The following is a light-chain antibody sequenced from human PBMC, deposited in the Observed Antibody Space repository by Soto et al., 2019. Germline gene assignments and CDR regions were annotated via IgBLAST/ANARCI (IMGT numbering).Light chain of an antibody. CDR1: DSNIGNNS. CDR3: GSWDTALRVVL. V-gene: IGLV1-51*01. CDR2: DNS. J-gene: IGLJ2*01. Sequence: QSVLTQPHSVSAAPGQKVTISCSGSDSNIGNNSLAWYQQLPGTAPKLLIYDNSERPSGIPDRFSASTSCTSATLGITGRQTGDEADYYCGSWDTALRVVLFGGGTKLTVL.